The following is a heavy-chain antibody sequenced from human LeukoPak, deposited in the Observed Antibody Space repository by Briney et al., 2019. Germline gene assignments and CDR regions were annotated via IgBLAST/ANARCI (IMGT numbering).Heavy chain of an antibody. D-gene: IGHD4-17*01. CDR2: INPNSGGA. Sequence: PGASVKVSCKASGYTFTDYYMHWVRQAPGQGLEWMGRINPNSGGANYAQQFQGRVTMTRDTSITTAYMEVVRLTSDDTAVYYCARGSGYGDSPGLDWGQGTLVTVSS. CDR3: ARGSGYGDSPGLD. V-gene: IGHV1-2*06. CDR1: GYTFTDYY. J-gene: IGHJ4*02.